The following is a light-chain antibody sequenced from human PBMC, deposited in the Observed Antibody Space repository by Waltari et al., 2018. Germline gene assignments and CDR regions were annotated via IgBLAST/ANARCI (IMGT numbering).Light chain of an antibody. Sequence: QSGLTQPPSVSGAPGQRVTISCTGSSSNIGAGYDVPRYQLLPGTAPKPLIYGNSNRPSGVPDRFAGSKSGTSASLAITGLQAEDEAGYYCQSYDSSLSGSVFGGGTKLTVL. CDR2: GNS. CDR1: SSNIGAGYD. CDR3: QSYDSSLSGSV. V-gene: IGLV1-40*01. J-gene: IGLJ2*01.